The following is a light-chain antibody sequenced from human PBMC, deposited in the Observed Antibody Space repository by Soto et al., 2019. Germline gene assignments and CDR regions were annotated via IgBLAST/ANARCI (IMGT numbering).Light chain of an antibody. CDR1: QSVSSSY. V-gene: IGKV3-11*01. CDR3: QQRSNWPHSIT. CDR2: DAS. Sequence: EIVVTQSPATLSVSPGERATLSCRASQSVSSSYLAWYQQKPGQAPRLLIYDASNRATGIPARFSGSGSETDFTLTISSLEPEDFAVYYCQQRSNWPHSITFGQGTRLEIK. J-gene: IGKJ5*01.